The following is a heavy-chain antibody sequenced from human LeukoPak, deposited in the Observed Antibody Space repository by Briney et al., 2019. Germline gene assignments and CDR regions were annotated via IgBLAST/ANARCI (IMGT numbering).Heavy chain of an antibody. V-gene: IGHV3-33*01. CDR1: GFTFSSYG. J-gene: IGHJ6*02. Sequence: GGSLRLSCAASGFTFSSYGMHWVRQAPGKGLEWVAVIWYDGSNKYYADSVKGRFTISRDNSKNTLYLQMNSLRAEDTAVYYCARAIHTAMVTGYYYGMDAWGQGTTVTVSS. CDR2: IWYDGSNK. D-gene: IGHD5-18*01. CDR3: ARAIHTAMVTGYYYGMDA.